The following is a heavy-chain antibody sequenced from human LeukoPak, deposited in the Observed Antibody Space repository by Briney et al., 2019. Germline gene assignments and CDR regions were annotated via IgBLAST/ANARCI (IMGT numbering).Heavy chain of an antibody. CDR1: GFTFNSYW. CDR2: IKQDGSEK. V-gene: IGHV3-7*03. D-gene: IGHD5-24*01. Sequence: PGGSLRLSCAASGFTFNSYWMSWVRQAPGKGLEWVANIKQDGSEKYYVDSVKGRFTISRDNAKNSLYLQMNTLRAEDTAVYYCAKVEKMATIYAYFDYWGQGTLVTVSS. CDR3: AKVEKMATIYAYFDY. J-gene: IGHJ4*02.